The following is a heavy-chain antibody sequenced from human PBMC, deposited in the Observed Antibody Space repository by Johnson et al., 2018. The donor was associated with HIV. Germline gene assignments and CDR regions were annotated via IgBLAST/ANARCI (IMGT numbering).Heavy chain of an antibody. CDR2: ISWDGGST. V-gene: IGHV3-43*01. Sequence: EVQLVESGGAVVQPGGSLRLSCAASGFTFDDYTMHWVRQAPGKGLEWVSLISWDGGSTYYVDSVKGRFTISRDNSKNTLYLQMNSLRADDTAVYNCAREPSKGAAGREGAFDIWGRGTTLTVSS. CDR1: GFTFDDYT. D-gene: IGHD6-25*01. J-gene: IGHJ3*02. CDR3: AREPSKGAAGREGAFDI.